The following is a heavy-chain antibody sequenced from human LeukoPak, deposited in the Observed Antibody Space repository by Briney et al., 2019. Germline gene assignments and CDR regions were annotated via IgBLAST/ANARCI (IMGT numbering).Heavy chain of an antibody. CDR3: AKDTPTYYDFWSGPGFDY. CDR2: ISYDGSNK. CDR1: RFTFSSYG. D-gene: IGHD3-3*01. Sequence: GGSLRLSCAASRFTFSSYGMHWVRQAPGKGLEWVAVISYDGSNKYYADSVKGRFTISRDNSKNTLYMQMNSLRAEDTAVYYCAKDTPTYYDFWSGPGFDYWGQGTLVTVSS. J-gene: IGHJ4*02. V-gene: IGHV3-30*18.